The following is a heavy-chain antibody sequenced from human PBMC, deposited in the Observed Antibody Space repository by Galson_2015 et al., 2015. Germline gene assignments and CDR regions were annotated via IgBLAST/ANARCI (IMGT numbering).Heavy chain of an antibody. J-gene: IGHJ2*01. V-gene: IGHV3-66*02. D-gene: IGHD5-18*01. CDR2: IYSGGNT. CDR1: GFTVSSNY. CDR3: ARGWVTLYWYFDL. Sequence: SLRLSCAASGFTVSSNYMSWVRQAPGKGLEWVSVIYSGGNTYYADSVKGRFTISRDNSKNTLYLQMNSLRAEDTAVYYCARGWVTLYWYFDLWGRGTLVTVSS.